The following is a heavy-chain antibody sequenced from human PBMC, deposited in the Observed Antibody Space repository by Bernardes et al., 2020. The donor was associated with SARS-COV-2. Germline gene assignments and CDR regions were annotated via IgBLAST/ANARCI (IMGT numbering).Heavy chain of an antibody. V-gene: IGHV3-74*01. CDR2: IKTDGNT. J-gene: IGHJ4*02. CDR1: GFDFSNSW. D-gene: IGHD6-19*01. CDR3: VRFGDPSG. Sequence: GGSLRLSCAASGFDFSNSWMHWVRQPPGKGLVWVSRIKTDGNTDYDDSVKGRFTVSRDNTRNTLYLQVNSLRVEDTAVYYCVRFGDPSGWGQGTRVTVSS.